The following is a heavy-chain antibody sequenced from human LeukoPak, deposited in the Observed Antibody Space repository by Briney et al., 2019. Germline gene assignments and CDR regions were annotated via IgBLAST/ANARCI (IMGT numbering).Heavy chain of an antibody. CDR1: GYTFTVYY. CDR3: ARDKVSIVVVTAIFDY. Sequence: ASVKVSCKASGYTFTVYYIHWLRQAPGQSLEWMGWVIPNSGGTNYAQNFQGRVTMTRDTSISTAYMELSRLRSDDTAVYYCARDKVSIVVVTAIFDYWGQGTLVTVSS. CDR2: VIPNSGGT. V-gene: IGHV1-2*02. D-gene: IGHD2-21*02. J-gene: IGHJ4*02.